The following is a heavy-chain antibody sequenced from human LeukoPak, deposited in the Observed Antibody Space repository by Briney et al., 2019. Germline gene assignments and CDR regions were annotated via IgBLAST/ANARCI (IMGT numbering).Heavy chain of an antibody. Sequence: GGSLRLSCAASGFTFSSYSMNWVRQAPGKGLEWVSSISSSTTYISYADSVKGRFTISRDNAKNTLYLQMNSPRAEDTAVYYCARDSYYYDSSGYYHPIRYFDLWGRGTLVTVSS. CDR2: ISSSTTYI. V-gene: IGHV3-21*01. J-gene: IGHJ2*01. CDR1: GFTFSSYS. CDR3: ARDSYYYDSSGYYHPIRYFDL. D-gene: IGHD3-22*01.